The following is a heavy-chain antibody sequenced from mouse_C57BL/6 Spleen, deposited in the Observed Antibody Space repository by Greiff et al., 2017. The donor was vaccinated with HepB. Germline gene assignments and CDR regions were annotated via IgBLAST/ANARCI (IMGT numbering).Heavy chain of an antibody. CDR2: IYPGSGST. V-gene: IGHV1-55*01. CDR3: ARGTTVVEEAYYFDY. J-gene: IGHJ2*01. D-gene: IGHD1-1*01. Sequence: QVQLQHPGAELVKPGASVKMSCKASGYTFTSYWITWVKQRPGQGLEWIGDIYPGSGSTNYNEKFKSKATLTVDTSSSTAYMQLSSLTSEDSAVYYCARGTTVVEEAYYFDYWGQGTTLTVSS. CDR1: GYTFTSYW.